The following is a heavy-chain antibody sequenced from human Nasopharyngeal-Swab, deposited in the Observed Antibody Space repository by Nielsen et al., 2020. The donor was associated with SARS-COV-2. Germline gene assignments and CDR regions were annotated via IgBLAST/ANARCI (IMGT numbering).Heavy chain of an antibody. D-gene: IGHD3-10*01. CDR3: ATGGIVTSNWFDP. Sequence: ASVKVSCKVSGYTLTELSMHWVRQAPGKGLEWMGGFDPEDGETIYAQKFQGRVTMTEDTSTDAAYMELSSLRSEDTAVYYCATGGIVTSNWFDPWGQGTLVTVSS. CDR1: GYTLTELS. J-gene: IGHJ5*02. V-gene: IGHV1-24*01. CDR2: FDPEDGET.